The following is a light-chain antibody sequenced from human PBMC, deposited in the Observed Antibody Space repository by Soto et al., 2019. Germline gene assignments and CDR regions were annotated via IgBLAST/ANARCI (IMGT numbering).Light chain of an antibody. Sequence: QSALTQPPSASGSPGQSVTISCTGTSSDVGGYNYVSWYQQHPGKAPKLMIYEVNKRPSGVPDRFSGSKSGNTASRTVSGLLAEDEADYYCSSYAGSNVLFGGGTNLTVL. CDR1: SSDVGGYNY. J-gene: IGLJ2*01. V-gene: IGLV2-8*01. CDR3: SSYAGSNVL. CDR2: EVN.